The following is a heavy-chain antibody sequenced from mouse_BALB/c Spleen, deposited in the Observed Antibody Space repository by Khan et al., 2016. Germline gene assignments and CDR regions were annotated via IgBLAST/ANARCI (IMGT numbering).Heavy chain of an antibody. V-gene: IGHV14-3*02. CDR1: GFNIKDTY. CDR2: IDPANSNT. D-gene: IGHD1-2*01. J-gene: IGHJ3*01. Sequence: VQLQQSGAELVKPGASVKLSCTASGFNIKDTYMHWLKQRPEQGLEWIGRIDPANSNTIYDPKFQGKATITSDTSSNTAYLQLSSLTSEDTAVDCCAPYGRGFACWGQGTLVTVAA. CDR3: APYGRGFAC.